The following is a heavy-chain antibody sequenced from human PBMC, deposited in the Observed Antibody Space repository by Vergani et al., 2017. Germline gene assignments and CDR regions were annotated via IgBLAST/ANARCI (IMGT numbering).Heavy chain of an antibody. V-gene: IGHV4-34*01. Sequence: QVQLQQWGAGLLKPSETLSLTCAVYGGSFSGYDWNWIRQPPGKGLEWIGEINHSGSTNYNPSLKSRVTISVDTSKNQFSLKLSSVTAADTAVYYCARQTTVTRMRVYYYNYYMDVWGKGP. CDR2: INHSGST. CDR3: ARQTTVTRMRVYYYNYYMDV. CDR1: GGSFSGYD. J-gene: IGHJ6*03. D-gene: IGHD4-17*01.